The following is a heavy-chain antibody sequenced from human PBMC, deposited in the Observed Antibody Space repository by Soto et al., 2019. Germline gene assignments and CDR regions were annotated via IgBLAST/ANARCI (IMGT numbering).Heavy chain of an antibody. D-gene: IGHD5-18*01. V-gene: IGHV3-33*01. CDR1: VFTFSTYG. J-gene: IGHJ4*02. CDR3: ARGYNYADY. CDR2: IWYDGSNE. Sequence: GGSLRLSCAASVFTFSTYGMHWVRQAPGKGLEWVAVIWYDGSNEYYADSVRGRFTISRDNSKNTLFLQMNSLTAEDTAVYYCARGYNYADYWGQGTQVTVSS.